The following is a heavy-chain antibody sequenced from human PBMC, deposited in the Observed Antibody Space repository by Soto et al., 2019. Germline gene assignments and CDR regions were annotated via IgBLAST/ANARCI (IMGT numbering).Heavy chain of an antibody. CDR3: ARIAVAGTVGTLDY. J-gene: IGHJ4*02. V-gene: IGHV2-5*02. CDR1: GFSLTTSGVG. CDR2: LYWDDDK. Sequence: QITLKESGRTLMKPTQTLTLTCTFSGFSLTTSGVGVGWIRQSPGKAPDWLALLYWDDDKHYRPSLKSRLTLTKDTSKNQVVLTMTNVGPVDTATYYCARIAVAGTVGTLDYWGQGTLVTVSS. D-gene: IGHD6-19*01.